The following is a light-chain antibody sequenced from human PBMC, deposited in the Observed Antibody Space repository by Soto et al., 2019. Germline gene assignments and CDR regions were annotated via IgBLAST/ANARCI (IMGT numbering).Light chain of an antibody. CDR3: QQSSNFPYT. J-gene: IGKJ2*01. Sequence: DIQMTQSPSSLSASVGDRVTISCRASQTISTYLNWYQQNPGKAPNLLIYAASSLQSGVPSRFSGSGSGTDFTLTISSLQPEDFATYYCQQSSNFPYTFGQGTKLEIK. V-gene: IGKV1-39*01. CDR2: AAS. CDR1: QTISTY.